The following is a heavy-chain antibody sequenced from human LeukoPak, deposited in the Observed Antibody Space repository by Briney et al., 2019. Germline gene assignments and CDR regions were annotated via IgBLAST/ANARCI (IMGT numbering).Heavy chain of an antibody. CDR1: GFTFSSYA. V-gene: IGHV3-23*01. J-gene: IGHJ4*02. Sequence: GGSLRLSCAASGFTFSSYAMSWVRQAPGKGLEWVSAISGSGGSTYYADSVKGRFTISRDNSKNTLSLQMNSLRGDDTAVYYCAKAYGSGRGFDFFDYWGQGTLVTVSS. CDR2: ISGSGGST. D-gene: IGHD3-10*01. CDR3: AKAYGSGRGFDFFDY.